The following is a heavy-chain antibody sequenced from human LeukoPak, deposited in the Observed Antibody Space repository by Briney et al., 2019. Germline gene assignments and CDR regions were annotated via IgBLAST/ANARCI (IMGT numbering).Heavy chain of an antibody. CDR2: ISGGGGST. D-gene: IGHD3-10*01. V-gene: IGHV3-23*01. J-gene: IGHJ4*02. Sequence: PGGSLRLSCTTSGFTFSRYAMNWVRQAPGRGPEWVSVISGGGGSTYYADSVKGRFTISRENSMNTLYLQMNSLRAEDTAVYYCAKDDNYGSETSHITYLFDYWGQGTLVTVSS. CDR3: AKDDNYGSETSHITYLFDY. CDR1: GFTFSRYA.